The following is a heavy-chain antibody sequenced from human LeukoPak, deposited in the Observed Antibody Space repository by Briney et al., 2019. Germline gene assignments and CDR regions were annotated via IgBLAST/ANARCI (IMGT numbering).Heavy chain of an antibody. Sequence: SETLSLTCTVSGGSISNYYWSWIRQPPGKGLEWIGYIYYSGSTNYNPSLKSRVTISVDTSKNQFSLKLSSVTAADTAVYYCARYFGGWENYLDYWGQGTLVTVSS. D-gene: IGHD2-21*01. CDR3: ARYFGGWENYLDY. CDR1: GGSISNYY. V-gene: IGHV4-59*01. J-gene: IGHJ4*02. CDR2: IYYSGST.